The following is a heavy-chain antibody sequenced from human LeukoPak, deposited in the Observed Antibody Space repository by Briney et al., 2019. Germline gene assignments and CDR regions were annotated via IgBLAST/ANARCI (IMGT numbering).Heavy chain of an antibody. Sequence: GGSLRLSCAASGFIFSSYGMHWLRQAPGKGLEWVTSIRYNGNDKYYADSVKGRFTISRDNSKSTLYLQMNSLRPEDTAVYYCARDPGAVYDFWSGYPQVYYYYMDVWGKGTTVTVSS. CDR3: ARDPGAVYDFWSGYPQVYYYYMDV. CDR1: GFIFSSYG. J-gene: IGHJ6*03. CDR2: IRYNGNDK. D-gene: IGHD3-3*01. V-gene: IGHV3-30*02.